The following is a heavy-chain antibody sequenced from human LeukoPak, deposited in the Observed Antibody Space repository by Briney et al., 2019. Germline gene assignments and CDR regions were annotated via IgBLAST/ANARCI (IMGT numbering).Heavy chain of an antibody. CDR3: AREEGRGSPFDY. J-gene: IGHJ4*02. CDR1: GFTFSNYW. D-gene: IGHD2-15*01. V-gene: IGHV3-7*03. Sequence: GGSLRLSSAASGFTFSNYWMSWVRQAPGKGLEWVANIKQDGSEKYYVDSVKGRFTISRDNAKNSLYLQMNSLRAEDTAVYYCAREEGRGSPFDYWGQGTLVTVSS. CDR2: IKQDGSEK.